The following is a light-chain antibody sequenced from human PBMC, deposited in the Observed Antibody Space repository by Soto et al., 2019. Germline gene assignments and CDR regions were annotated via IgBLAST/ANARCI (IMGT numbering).Light chain of an antibody. V-gene: IGKV3-11*01. CDR2: DAS. CDR1: QSVSSY. Sequence: IVLTQSPATLSLSPGERATLSCRASQSVSSYLAWYQQKPGQAPRLLIYDASNRATGIPARFSGSGSGTDFTLTISSLESEDFAVYYCQQRSSWPLLTFGGGTKVEIK. CDR3: QQRSSWPLLT. J-gene: IGKJ4*01.